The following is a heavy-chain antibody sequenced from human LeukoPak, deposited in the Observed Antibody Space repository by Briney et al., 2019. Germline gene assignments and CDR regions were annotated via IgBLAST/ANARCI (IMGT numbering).Heavy chain of an antibody. Sequence: ASVKVSCKASGYTFTGYYMHWVRRAPGQGLEWMGWISAYNGNTNYAQKLQGRVTMTTDTSTSTAYMELRSLRSDDTAVYYCARGGGTIFGVVDSYYYYMDVWGKGTTVTVSS. D-gene: IGHD3-3*01. CDR1: GYTFTGYY. CDR3: ARGGGTIFGVVDSYYYYMDV. CDR2: ISAYNGNT. V-gene: IGHV1-18*04. J-gene: IGHJ6*03.